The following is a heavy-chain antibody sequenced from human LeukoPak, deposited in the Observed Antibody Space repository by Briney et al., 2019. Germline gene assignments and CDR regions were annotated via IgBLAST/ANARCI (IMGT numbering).Heavy chain of an antibody. Sequence: GGSLRLSCAASGFTFSSYAMSWVRQAPGKGLEWVSAISGSGGSTYYADSVKGRFTISRDNSKNTLYLQMNSLRDEDTAVYYCASSGSYRFDYWGQGTLVTVSS. D-gene: IGHD1-26*01. J-gene: IGHJ4*02. CDR3: ASSGSYRFDY. CDR1: GFTFSSYA. CDR2: ISGSGGST. V-gene: IGHV3-23*01.